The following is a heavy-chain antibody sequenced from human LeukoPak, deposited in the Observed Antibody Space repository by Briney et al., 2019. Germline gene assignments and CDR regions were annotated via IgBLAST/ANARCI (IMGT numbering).Heavy chain of an antibody. CDR2: ISSSGSTI. Sequence: GGSLRLSCAAYGFTFSDYYMSWIRQAPGKGLEWVSYISSSGSTIYYADSVKGRFTISRDNAKNSLYLQMNSLRAEDTAVYYCARVIYYDSSGYFPYYFDYWGQGTLVTVSS. V-gene: IGHV3-11*01. CDR1: GFTFSDYY. J-gene: IGHJ4*02. CDR3: ARVIYYDSSGYFPYYFDY. D-gene: IGHD3-22*01.